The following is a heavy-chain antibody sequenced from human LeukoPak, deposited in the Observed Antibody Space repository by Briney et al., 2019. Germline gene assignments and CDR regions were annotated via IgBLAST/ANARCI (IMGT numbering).Heavy chain of an antibody. D-gene: IGHD2-2*01. CDR3: AREDQGASWIYYFDY. V-gene: IGHV3-53*01. J-gene: IGHJ4*02. Sequence: GGSLRLSCAASGFTVSSTYMAWVRQAPGRGLEWVSIIYSGGTTYYADSVKGRFTISRDNSKNTLYLQMNSLRAEDTAVYYCAREDQGASWIYYFDYWGLGTLVTVSS. CDR1: GFTVSSTY. CDR2: IYSGGTT.